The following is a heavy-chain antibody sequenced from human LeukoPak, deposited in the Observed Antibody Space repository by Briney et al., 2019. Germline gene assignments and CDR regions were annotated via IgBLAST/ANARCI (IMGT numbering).Heavy chain of an antibody. CDR2: INPRGTST. Sequence: ASVKVSCKASGYSFTSHYMHWVRQAPGQGLEWMGLINPRGTSTIYAEKFQGRIIMTRDTSISTAYMELSRLRSDDTAVYYCARTLGGDIFDYWGQGTLVTVSS. CDR1: GYSFTSHY. D-gene: IGHD2-21*02. V-gene: IGHV1-46*01. CDR3: ARTLGGDIFDY. J-gene: IGHJ4*02.